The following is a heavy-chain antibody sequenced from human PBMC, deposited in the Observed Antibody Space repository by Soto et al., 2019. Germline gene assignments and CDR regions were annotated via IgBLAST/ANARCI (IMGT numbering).Heavy chain of an antibody. Sequence: QVQLQESGPGLVKPSQTLSLTCTVSGGSISSGGYYWSWIRQHPGKGLEWIGYIYYSGTTYYNPSLKSRVTISVATSKNQCSLKLSSVTAADTAVYYCARKGDGTLHDYWGQGTLVTVSS. CDR3: ARKGDGTLHDY. CDR2: IYYSGTT. V-gene: IGHV4-31*03. CDR1: GGSISSGGYY. J-gene: IGHJ4*02.